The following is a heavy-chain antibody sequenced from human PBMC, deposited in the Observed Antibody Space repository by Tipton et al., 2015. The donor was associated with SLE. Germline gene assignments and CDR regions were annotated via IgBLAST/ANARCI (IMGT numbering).Heavy chain of an antibody. D-gene: IGHD2-2*01. CDR2: IYPGDSDT. V-gene: IGHV5-51*01. J-gene: IGHJ4*02. CDR3: ARQWGQHCSSTSCYGKAFDF. CDR1: GYSFTNYW. Sequence: QLVQSGAEVKKPGESLKISCKGSGYSFTNYWIGWVRQMPGKGLEWMGIIYPGDSDTRYSPSFQGQVTISADKSISTAYLQWTSLKASDTAMYYCARQWGQHCSSTSCYGKAFDFWGQGTRVTVSS.